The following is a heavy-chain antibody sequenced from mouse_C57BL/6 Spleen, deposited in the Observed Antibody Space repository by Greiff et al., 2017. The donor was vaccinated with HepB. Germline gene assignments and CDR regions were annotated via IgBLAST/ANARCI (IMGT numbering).Heavy chain of an antibody. D-gene: IGHD1-1*01. Sequence: VKLVESGGGLVQPKGSLKLSCAASGFTFNTYAMHWVRQSPGKGLEWLGVIWSGGSTDYNAAFISRLSISKDNSKSQVFFKMNSLQADDTAIYYCARESPITTVVDWYFDVWGTGTTVTVSS. J-gene: IGHJ1*03. V-gene: IGHV2-2*01. CDR2: IWSGGST. CDR3: ARESPITTVVDWYFDV. CDR1: GFTFNTYA.